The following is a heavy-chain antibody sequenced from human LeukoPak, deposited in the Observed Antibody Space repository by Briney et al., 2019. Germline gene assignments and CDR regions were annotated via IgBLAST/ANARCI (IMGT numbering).Heavy chain of an antibody. D-gene: IGHD2-21*01. V-gene: IGHV4-34*01. CDR2: INHSGST. CDR1: GGSFSGYY. Sequence: PSETLSLTCAVYGGSFSGYYWSWIRQPPGEGLEWIGEINHSGSTNYNPSLKSRVTISVDTFKNHFSLKLSSVTAADTAVYYCATQPIPLYGETYMPRVFDYWGQGTLVTVSS. CDR3: ATQPIPLYGETYMPRVFDY. J-gene: IGHJ4*02.